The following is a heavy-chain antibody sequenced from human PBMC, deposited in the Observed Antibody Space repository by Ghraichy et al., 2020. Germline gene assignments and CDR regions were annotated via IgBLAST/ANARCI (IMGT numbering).Heavy chain of an antibody. V-gene: IGHV4-59*08. J-gene: IGHJ3*01. D-gene: IGHD3-16*01. CDR2: IYYSGNT. Sequence: SETLSLTCTVSGGSISSSYWNWIRQPPGKGLEWIGNIYYSGNTNYNSSLRSRVTISVDRSKNQFSLKLSSVTAPDTAVYYCAKRIPLEGSSSWRLGGTFDVWGRGTMVTVSS. CDR3: AKRIPLEGSSSWRLGGTFDV. CDR1: GGSISSSY.